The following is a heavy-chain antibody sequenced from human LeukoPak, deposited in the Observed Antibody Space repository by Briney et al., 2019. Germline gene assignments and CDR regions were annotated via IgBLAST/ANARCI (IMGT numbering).Heavy chain of an antibody. V-gene: IGHV3-74*01. CDR3: ARELGVVVIGDAFDI. D-gene: IGHD3-22*01. J-gene: IGHJ3*02. CDR1: GFTFSSYW. CDR2: INTDGSRT. Sequence: GGSLRLSCTASGFTFSSYWMHWVRQAPGKGLVWVSRINTDGSRTSYADSVKGRFTISRDNAKNTLSLQMNSLSAEDTAVYYCARELGVVVIGDAFDIWGQGTMVTVSS.